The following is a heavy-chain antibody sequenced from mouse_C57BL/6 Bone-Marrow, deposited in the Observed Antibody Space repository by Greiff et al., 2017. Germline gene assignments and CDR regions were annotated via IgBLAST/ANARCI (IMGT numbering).Heavy chain of an antibody. Sequence: QVQLQQPGAELVKPGASVKLSCKASGYTFTSYWMQWVKQRPGQGLEWIGEIDPSDSYTNYNQKFKGEATLTVDTSSSTAYMQLSSLTSEDSAVYYCARKGAYDGWFAYWGQGTLVTVSA. D-gene: IGHD2-12*01. CDR2: IDPSDSYT. CDR1: GYTFTSYW. V-gene: IGHV1-50*01. CDR3: ARKGAYDGWFAY. J-gene: IGHJ3*01.